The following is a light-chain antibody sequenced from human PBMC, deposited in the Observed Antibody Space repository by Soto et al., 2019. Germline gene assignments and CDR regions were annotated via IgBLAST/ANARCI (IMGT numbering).Light chain of an antibody. V-gene: IGLV2-14*01. CDR2: EVN. J-gene: IGLJ3*02. Sequence: QSVLTQPASVSGSPGQSVTISCTGTSSDVGIYNYVSWYQLHPGKAPKLIIYEVNNRPSGVSNRFSGSKSGNTASLTISGLRAEDEADYYCTSFTSSRIWVFGGGTQLTVL. CDR3: TSFTSSRIWV. CDR1: SSDVGIYNY.